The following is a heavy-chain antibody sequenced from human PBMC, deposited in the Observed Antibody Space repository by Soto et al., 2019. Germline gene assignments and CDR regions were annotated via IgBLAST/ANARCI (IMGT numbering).Heavy chain of an antibody. D-gene: IGHD1-1*01. CDR1: GFPFTSYG. Sequence: VQLLASGGGLVQPGGSLRISCVVSGFPFTSYGVTWVRQAPGKGLEWVCGFSGGRGATYYRDAVKGRFTISRDDSRSTVYLQMNRLGVDDTAVYYCVKWNGYGDYWGQGNIVSVSS. J-gene: IGHJ4*02. CDR3: VKWNGYGDY. V-gene: IGHV3-23*01. CDR2: FSGGRGAT.